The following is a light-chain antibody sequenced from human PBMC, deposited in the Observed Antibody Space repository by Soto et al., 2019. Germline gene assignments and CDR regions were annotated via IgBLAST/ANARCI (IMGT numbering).Light chain of an antibody. CDR2: GAS. Sequence: EIVLTQSPGTLSLSPGERATLFCRASQSVDSDYLAWYQQRPGQAPRLLIFGASSRAIGIPDRFSGSGSGTEFTLSISRLEPEDFAIYYCQKYGGSPPWTFGRGTRVDIK. CDR1: QSVDSDY. V-gene: IGKV3-20*01. J-gene: IGKJ1*01. CDR3: QKYGGSPPWT.